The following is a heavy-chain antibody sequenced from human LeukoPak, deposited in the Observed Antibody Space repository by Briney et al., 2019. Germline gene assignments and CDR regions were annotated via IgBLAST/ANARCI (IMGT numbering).Heavy chain of an antibody. CDR3: AKNQEQILWFEELLFVFDI. J-gene: IGHJ3*02. V-gene: IGHV3-23*01. CDR2: ISRSGGSN. Sequence: AETLSLSCAASGFTISSYAMSWVRQAPGKGLEWVSAISRSGGSNYYADSVKGRFTISRDNSKHTLYLQMNSLTAEDTAVYLWAKNQEQILWFEELLFVFDIWGQGTMVTVSS. CDR1: GFTISSYA. D-gene: IGHD3-10*01.